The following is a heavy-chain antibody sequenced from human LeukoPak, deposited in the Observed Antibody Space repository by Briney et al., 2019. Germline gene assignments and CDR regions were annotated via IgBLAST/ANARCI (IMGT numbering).Heavy chain of an antibody. D-gene: IGHD2-15*01. CDR3: ARWTPDIVVVVAATGVGYAFDI. CDR1: GGSVSSGSYY. J-gene: IGHJ3*02. CDR2: IYYSGST. Sequence: SETLSLTCTVSGGSVSSGSYYWSWIRQPPGKGLEWIGYIYYSGSTNYNPSLKSRVTISVDTSKNQFSLKLSSVTAADTAVYYCARWTPDIVVVVAATGVGYAFDIWSQGTMVTVSS. V-gene: IGHV4-61*01.